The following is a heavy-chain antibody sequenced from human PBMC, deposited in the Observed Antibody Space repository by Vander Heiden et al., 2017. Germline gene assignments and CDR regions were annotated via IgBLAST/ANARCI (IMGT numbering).Heavy chain of an antibody. D-gene: IGHD6-19*01. CDR2: ITGSGDGT. V-gene: IGHV3-23*01. Sequence: EVQLRESGGGLLQPGGSLILSCTASGFTFSNYDLTWVRQAPGKGLEWISSITGSGDGTFYADSVKGRFTISRDNSKNTLYLQMNSLRADDTARYYCAKNLLSVAASRTYNWYFDLWGRGTLVTISS. CDR3: AKNLLSVAASRTYNWYFDL. J-gene: IGHJ2*01. CDR1: GFTFSNYD.